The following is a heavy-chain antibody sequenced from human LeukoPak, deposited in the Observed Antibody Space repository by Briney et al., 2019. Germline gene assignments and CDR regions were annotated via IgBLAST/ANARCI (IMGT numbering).Heavy chain of an antibody. CDR1: GGSISSFY. J-gene: IGHJ4*02. V-gene: IGHV4-59*08. CDR2: IYYTGRT. D-gene: IGHD3-10*01. Sequence: SETLSLTCTVSGGSISSFYWTWIRQPPGKGLEWIGYIYYTGRTNYNPSLQSRVTISVDTSKNQFSLKLTSVTAADTAVYYCARHPFGSGFDYWGQGTLVTVSS. CDR3: ARHPFGSGFDY.